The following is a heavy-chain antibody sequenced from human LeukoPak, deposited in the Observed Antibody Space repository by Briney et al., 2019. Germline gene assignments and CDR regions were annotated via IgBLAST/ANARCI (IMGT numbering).Heavy chain of an antibody. J-gene: IGHJ4*02. Sequence: ASVKVSCKASGYTFTSYYMHWVRQAPGQGLEWMGIINPSGGSTSYAQKFQGRVTMTRDTSTSTVYMELSSLRSEDTAVYYCARARITMVRGVIPYFDYWGQGTLVTVSS. D-gene: IGHD3-10*01. V-gene: IGHV1-46*01. CDR2: INPSGGST. CDR3: ARARITMVRGVIPYFDY. CDR1: GYTFTSYY.